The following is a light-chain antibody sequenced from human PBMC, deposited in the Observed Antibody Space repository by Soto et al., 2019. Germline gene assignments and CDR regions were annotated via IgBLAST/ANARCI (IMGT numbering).Light chain of an antibody. CDR2: GAS. V-gene: IGKV3-15*01. CDR1: QSVSSN. Sequence: EIVMTQSPATLSVSPGERATLSCRASQSVSSNLAWYQQKPGQAPRLLIYGASTRTTGIPARFSGGGSGTESTLTISSLQSEDFAVYHCQQYNNWPPSWTFGQGTKVEIK. J-gene: IGKJ1*01. CDR3: QQYNNWPPSWT.